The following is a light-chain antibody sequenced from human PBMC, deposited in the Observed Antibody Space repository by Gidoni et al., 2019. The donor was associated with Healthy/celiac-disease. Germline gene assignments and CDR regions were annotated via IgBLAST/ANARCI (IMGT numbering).Light chain of an antibody. CDR2: AAS. CDR3: HQSFSTPLT. J-gene: IGKJ4*01. V-gene: IGKV1-39*01. Sequence: DIQMTQSPSSLSASVGDRVTITCRASQSISSYLNWYQQKPGKAPKLLFYAASRLQSGVPSRFCGSVSVTDFTLTISSLQPEDFSTYYCHQSFSTPLTFGGGTKVEIK. CDR1: QSISSY.